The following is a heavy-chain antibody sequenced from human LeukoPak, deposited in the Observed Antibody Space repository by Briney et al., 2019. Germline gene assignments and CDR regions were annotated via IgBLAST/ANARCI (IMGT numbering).Heavy chain of an antibody. CDR1: GGSFSGYY. D-gene: IGHD2-21*01. Sequence: SETLSLTCAVYGGSFSGYYWSWIRQPPGKGLEWIGEINHSRSTNYNPSLKSRVTISADTSKNQFSLKLSSVTAADTAVYYCARLVRNSWFDPWGQGTLVTVSS. CDR3: ARLVRNSWFDP. CDR2: INHSRST. J-gene: IGHJ5*02. V-gene: IGHV4-34*01.